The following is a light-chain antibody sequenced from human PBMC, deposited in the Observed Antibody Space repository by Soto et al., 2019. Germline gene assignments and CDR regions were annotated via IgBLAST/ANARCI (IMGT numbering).Light chain of an antibody. J-gene: IGLJ3*02. CDR3: GTWDSSLSAEV. CDR2: DDR. CDR1: NIGRKS. V-gene: IGLV3-21*02. Sequence: SYELTQPPSVSVAPGQTARITCGGSNIGRKSVHWYQQKPGQAPVVVVYDDRDRPSGIPERFSGSKSGTSATLGITGLQTGDEADYYCGTWDSSLSAEVFGGGTKVTVL.